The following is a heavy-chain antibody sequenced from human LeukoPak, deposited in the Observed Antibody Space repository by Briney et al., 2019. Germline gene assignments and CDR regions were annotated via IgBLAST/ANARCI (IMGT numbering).Heavy chain of an antibody. V-gene: IGHV3-30*03. CDR3: AREYSSGWTRAHAFDI. D-gene: IGHD6-19*01. CDR2: LSYDGSNE. Sequence: PGRSLRLSCAASGFPFSSYGMHWVRQAPSKGLEWVAVLSYDGSNEYYADSVKGRFTISRHNSKNTLYLQMNSLRAEDTAVYYCAREYSSGWTRAHAFDIWGQGTMVTVSS. CDR1: GFPFSSYG. J-gene: IGHJ3*02.